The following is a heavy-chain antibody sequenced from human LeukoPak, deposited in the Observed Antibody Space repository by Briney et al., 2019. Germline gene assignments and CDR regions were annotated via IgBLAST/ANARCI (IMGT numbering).Heavy chain of an antibody. CDR3: ARARSAGLRLYYFNS. CDR2: ITGSGTGT. J-gene: IGHJ4*02. Sequence: PGGSLRLSCAASGFTFSNYAMNSVRQAPGKGLEWVSIITGSGTGTYFAGSVKGRFTISRDNSKDMLYLQMNYLRAEDTAVYYCARARSAGLRLYYFNSWGQGTLVTVSS. V-gene: IGHV3-23*01. CDR1: GFTFSNYA. D-gene: IGHD4-17*01.